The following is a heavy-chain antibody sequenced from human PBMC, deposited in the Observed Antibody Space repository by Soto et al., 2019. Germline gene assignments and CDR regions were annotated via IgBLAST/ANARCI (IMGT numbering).Heavy chain of an antibody. CDR1: GVSINSGGYY. CDR2: IYYTGHT. D-gene: IGHD1-1*01. V-gene: IGHV4-31*03. J-gene: IGHJ3*02. CDR3: ARGSQLERDALDI. Sequence: QVQLQESGPGLVKPSQTLSLTCSVSGVSINSGGYYWSWIRHHPGKGLEWIGYIYYTGHTFYTAALKRRVAMSLDTSKNQFALKLSSVTAADTAVYYCARGSQLERDALDIWGQGTMVTVSS.